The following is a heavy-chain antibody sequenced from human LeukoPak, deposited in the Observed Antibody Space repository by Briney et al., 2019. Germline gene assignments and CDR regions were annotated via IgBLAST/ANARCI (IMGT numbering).Heavy chain of an antibody. CDR2: INHSGST. CDR3: ARVSGSSSWYYFDY. J-gene: IGHJ4*02. V-gene: IGHV4-34*01. Sequence: PSETLSLTCAVYGGSFSGYYWSWIRQPPGKGLEWIGEINHSGSTNYNPSLESRVTISVDTSKNQFSLKLSSVTAADTAVYYCARVSGSSSWYYFDYWGQGTLVTVSS. CDR1: GGSFSGYY. D-gene: IGHD6-13*01.